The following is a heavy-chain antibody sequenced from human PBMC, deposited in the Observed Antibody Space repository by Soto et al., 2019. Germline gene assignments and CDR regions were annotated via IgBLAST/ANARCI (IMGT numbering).Heavy chain of an antibody. V-gene: IGHV1-18*01. CDR1: GYTFTSFG. CDR3: TSDLFFISPSTVTTDAY. D-gene: IGHD4-17*01. J-gene: IGHJ4*02. Sequence: VQLVQSGAEVKKPGASVRVSCKASGYTFTSFGLSWVRQAPGQGPEWMGWISPESDKATYAHKFQGGITMTTDTSTTTAYMDLRSLRSDDTAVYYCTSDLFFISPSTVTTDAYWGQGTLVSVS. CDR2: ISPESDKA.